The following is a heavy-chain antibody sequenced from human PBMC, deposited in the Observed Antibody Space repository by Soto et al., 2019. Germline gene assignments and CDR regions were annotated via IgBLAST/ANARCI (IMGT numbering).Heavy chain of an antibody. CDR3: TTGLSNGDYHFDY. V-gene: IGHV3-15*01. D-gene: IGHD2-8*01. J-gene: IGHJ4*02. CDR2: LKGEADGGTR. Sequence: QLVESGGGLVKPGGSLRLSCAASGVPFSNAWMSWVLQAPGKGPEWCGRLKGEADGGTRDYAAPVKGRITISRDHSKDTICLQMNNLKTEDTAVYYFTTGLSNGDYHFDYWGQGTTVTVSS. CDR1: GVPFSNAW.